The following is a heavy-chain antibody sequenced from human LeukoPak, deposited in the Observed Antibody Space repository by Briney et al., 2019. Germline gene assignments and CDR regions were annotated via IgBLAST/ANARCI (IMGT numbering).Heavy chain of an antibody. J-gene: IGHJ4*02. V-gene: IGHV3-48*04. CDR3: VKGSGDY. CDR1: GFTFSSYA. Sequence: GGSLRLSCAASGFTFSSYAMSWVRQAPGKGLEWVSHISNSGGSIIYYADSVEGRFTISRDNARDSLYLQMNSLRVEDTAVYYCVKGSGDYWGQGTLVTVSS. CDR2: ISNSGGSII.